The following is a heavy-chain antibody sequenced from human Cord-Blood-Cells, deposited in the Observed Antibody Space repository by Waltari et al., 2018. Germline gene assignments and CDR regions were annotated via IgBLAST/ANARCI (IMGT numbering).Heavy chain of an antibody. J-gene: IGHJ1*01. CDR1: GYTLTELS. CDR2: FDPEDGET. D-gene: IGHD3-22*01. V-gene: IGHV1-24*01. CDR3: YYYYDSSGYYPEYFQH. Sequence: QVQLVQSGAEVKKPGASVKVSCTVSGYTLTELSMHGVRQAPGKGLEWMGGFDPEDGETIYAQKFQGRVTMTEDTSTDTAYMELSSLRSEDTAVYYCYYYYDSSGYYPEYFQHWGQGTLVTVSS.